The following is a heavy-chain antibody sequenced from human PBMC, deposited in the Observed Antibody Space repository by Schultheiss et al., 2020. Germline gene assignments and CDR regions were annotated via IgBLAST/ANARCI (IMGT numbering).Heavy chain of an antibody. J-gene: IGHJ6*02. CDR1: GFTFSSYW. Sequence: GGSLRLSCAASGFTFSSYWMSWVRQAPGKGLEWVSVIYSCGSTYYADSVKGRFTISRDNSKNTLHLQMNSLRGEDTAMDYCAKEGHSSGYHFPITGDMDVWGQGTTVTVSS. V-gene: IGHV3-53*01. D-gene: IGHD3-22*01. CDR2: IYSCGST. CDR3: AKEGHSSGYHFPITGDMDV.